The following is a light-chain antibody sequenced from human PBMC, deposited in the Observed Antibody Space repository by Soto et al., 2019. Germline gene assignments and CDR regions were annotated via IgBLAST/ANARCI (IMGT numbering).Light chain of an antibody. J-gene: IGKJ1*01. V-gene: IGKV1-17*01. CDR2: DAS. Sequence: QMIQYTSELSAPVGDRVTITCRASQAIRIDLAWYQQKPGRAPKRLIYDASSLESGVPSRFSGSGSGTEFTLTISSLQPDDFATYYCKRHNSFPGAFGEGTKVDIK. CDR1: QAIRID. CDR3: KRHNSFPGA.